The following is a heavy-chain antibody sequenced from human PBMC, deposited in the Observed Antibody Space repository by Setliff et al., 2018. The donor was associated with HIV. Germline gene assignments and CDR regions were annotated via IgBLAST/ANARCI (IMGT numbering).Heavy chain of an antibody. Sequence: TLSLTCTVSGGSISSGDYYWSWIRQPPGKGLEWIGYIYYSGSTYYNPSLKSRVTTSVDTSKNQFSLKLSSVTAADTAVYYCASLNYYDSSGYYPHWGQGTLVTVSS. CDR1: GGSISSGDYY. CDR2: IYYSGST. J-gene: IGHJ4*02. V-gene: IGHV4-30-4*08. CDR3: ASLNYYDSSGYYPH. D-gene: IGHD3-22*01.